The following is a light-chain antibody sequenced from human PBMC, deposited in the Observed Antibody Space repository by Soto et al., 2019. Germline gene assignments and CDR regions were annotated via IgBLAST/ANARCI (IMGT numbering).Light chain of an antibody. CDR2: DAS. V-gene: IGKV3D-20*02. CDR3: QQRSNWPPET. J-gene: IGKJ2*01. CDR1: QSVSSSY. Sequence: EIVLTQSPGTLSLSPGERATLSCRASQSVSSSYLAWYQQKPGQAPRLLIYDASNRATGIPARFSGSGSGTDFTLTISSLEPEDFAVYYCQQRSNWPPETFGQGTKLEI.